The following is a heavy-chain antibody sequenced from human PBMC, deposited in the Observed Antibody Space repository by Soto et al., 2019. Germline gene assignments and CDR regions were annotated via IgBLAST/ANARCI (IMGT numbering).Heavy chain of an antibody. J-gene: IGHJ6*02. CDR1: GGSISSYY. Sequence: SETLSLTCTVSGGSISSYYWSWIRQPPGKGLEWIGYIYYSGSTNCNPSLKSRVTISVDTSKNQFSLKLSSVTAADTAVYYCARGTSSGDVWGQGTTVTVSS. D-gene: IGHD3-10*01. V-gene: IGHV4-59*01. CDR3: ARGTSSGDV. CDR2: IYYSGST.